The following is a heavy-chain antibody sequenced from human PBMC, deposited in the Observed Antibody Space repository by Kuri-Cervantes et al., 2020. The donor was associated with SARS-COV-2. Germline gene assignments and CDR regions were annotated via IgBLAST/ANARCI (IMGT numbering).Heavy chain of an antibody. D-gene: IGHD2-15*01. J-gene: IGHJ4*02. V-gene: IGHV3-48*03. CDR2: ISSSGSTI. CDR3: ARTVVGREIDY. CDR1: GFTFSSYE. Sequence: GGSLRLSCAASGFTFSSYEMNWVRQAPGKGLEWVSYISSSGSTIYYADSVKGRFTISRDNAKNSLYLQMNSLRAEDTAVYYCARTVVGREIDYWGQGTLVTVSS.